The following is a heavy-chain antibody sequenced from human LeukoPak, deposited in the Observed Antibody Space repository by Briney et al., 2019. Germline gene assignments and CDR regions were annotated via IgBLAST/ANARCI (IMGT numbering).Heavy chain of an antibody. D-gene: IGHD3-22*01. Sequence: SETLSLTCTVSGGSISSSSYYWGWIRQPPGKGLEWIGSIYYSGSTYYNPSLKSRVTISVDTSKNQFSLKLSSVTAADTAVYYCARSSEGRYYYDSSGFSYYYYYMDVWGKGTTVTISS. CDR3: ARSSEGRYYYDSSGFSYYYYYMDV. V-gene: IGHV4-39*07. CDR2: IYYSGST. J-gene: IGHJ6*03. CDR1: GGSISSSSYY.